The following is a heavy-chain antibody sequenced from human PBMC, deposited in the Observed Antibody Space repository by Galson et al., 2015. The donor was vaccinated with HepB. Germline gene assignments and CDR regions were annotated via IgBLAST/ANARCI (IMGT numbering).Heavy chain of an antibody. D-gene: IGHD2-21*01. V-gene: IGHV1-69*13. CDR1: GGTFSSYA. CDR3: AGAYCGGDCYSYYYYYMDV. J-gene: IGHJ6*03. CDR2: IIPIFGTA. Sequence: VKVSCKASGGTFSSYAISWVRQAPGQGLEWMGGIIPIFGTANYAQKFQGRVTITADESTSTAYMELSSLRSEDTAVYYCAGAYCGGDCYSYYYYYMDVWGKGTTVTVSS.